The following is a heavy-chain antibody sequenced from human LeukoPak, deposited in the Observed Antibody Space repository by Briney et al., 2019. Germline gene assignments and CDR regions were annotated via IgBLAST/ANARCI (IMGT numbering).Heavy chain of an antibody. CDR1: GGTFSSYA. CDR2: IIPIFGTA. CDR3: ARVRDNYGPGSYRNYYYYYMDV. J-gene: IGHJ6*03. V-gene: IGHV1-69*13. D-gene: IGHD3-10*01. Sequence: GASVKVSCKASGGTFSSYAISWVRQAPGQGLEWMGGIIPIFGTANYAQKFQGRVTITADESTSTAYMELSSLRSEDTAVYYCARVRDNYGPGSYRNYYYYYMDVWGKGTTVTISS.